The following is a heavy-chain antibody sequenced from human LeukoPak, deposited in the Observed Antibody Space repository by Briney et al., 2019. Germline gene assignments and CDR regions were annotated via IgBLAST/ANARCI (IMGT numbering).Heavy chain of an antibody. D-gene: IGHD5-24*01. V-gene: IGHV3-66*01. CDR3: AKDRNRWLQGWELAFDI. Sequence: GGSLRLSCAASGFTVNSNYMSWVRQAPGKGLEWVSVIYSGGSTYYADSVKGRFTISRDNSKNTLYLQMNSLRAEDTAVYYCAKDRNRWLQGWELAFDIWGQGTMVTVSS. CDR2: IYSGGST. CDR1: GFTVNSNY. J-gene: IGHJ3*02.